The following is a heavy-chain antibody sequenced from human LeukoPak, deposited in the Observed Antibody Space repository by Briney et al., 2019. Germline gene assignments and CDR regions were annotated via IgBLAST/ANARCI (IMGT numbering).Heavy chain of an antibody. CDR2: INHSGST. J-gene: IGHJ1*01. V-gene: IGHV4-34*01. D-gene: IGHD3-22*01. Sequence: PSETLSLTCAVYGGSFSGYYWSWIRQPPGKGLEWIGEINHSGSTNYNPSLKSRVTISVDTSKNQFSLKLSSVTAADTAVYYCARGQYYYDSRGYFHFQHWGQGTLVTVSS. CDR1: GGSFSGYY. CDR3: ARGQYYYDSRGYFHFQH.